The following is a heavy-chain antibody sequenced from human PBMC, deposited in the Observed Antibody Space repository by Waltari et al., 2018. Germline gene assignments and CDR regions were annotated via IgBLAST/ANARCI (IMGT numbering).Heavy chain of an antibody. CDR1: GGSIETYY. CDR2: LFPHGGT. Sequence: VLLQESGPRLVKPSQTLSLTCTVSGGSIETYYWTWLRQAPGKGLEWRGYLFPHGGTIYSPPRRRRVTRAVDTAQNHLSLKLTSMTAADTAVYYCARGLHSRFSVRAKDYYSALDVWGQGTTVTVSS. J-gene: IGHJ6*02. D-gene: IGHD3-3*01. V-gene: IGHV4-59*01. CDR3: ARGLHSRFSVRAKDYYSALDV.